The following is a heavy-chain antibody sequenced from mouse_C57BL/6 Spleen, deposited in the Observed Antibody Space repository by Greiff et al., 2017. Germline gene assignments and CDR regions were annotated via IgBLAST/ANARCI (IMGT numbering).Heavy chain of an antibody. CDR3: TGGGSLYAMDY. J-gene: IGHJ4*01. CDR2: IDPETGGT. D-gene: IGHD1-1*01. V-gene: IGHV1-15*01. Sequence: QVQLQQSGAELVRPGASVTLSCKASGYTFTDYEMHWVKQTPVHGLEWIGAIDPETGGTAYNQKFKGKAILTADKSSSTAYMELRSLTSEDSAVYYCTGGGSLYAMDYWGQGTSGTVSS. CDR1: GYTFTDYE.